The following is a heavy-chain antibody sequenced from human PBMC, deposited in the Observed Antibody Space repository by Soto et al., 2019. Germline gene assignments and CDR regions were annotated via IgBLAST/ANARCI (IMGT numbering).Heavy chain of an antibody. D-gene: IGHD5-18*01. V-gene: IGHV4-30-4*03. CDR2: IQEKGSP. CDR3: DPISGSSNGYFDH. Sequence: SETLSLTCTVSGGSVTSDEYYWTWIRHARGKGREWIGYIQEKGSPGYNPARKTRLSMSVDGSKDQFIMTQTSVTAADTAVYFCDPISGSSNGYFDHWCQG. CDR1: GGSVTSDEYY. J-gene: IGHJ4*02.